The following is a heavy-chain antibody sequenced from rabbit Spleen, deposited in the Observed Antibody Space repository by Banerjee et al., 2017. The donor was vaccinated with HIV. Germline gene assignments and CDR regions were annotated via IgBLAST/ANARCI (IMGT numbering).Heavy chain of an antibody. J-gene: IGHJ4*01. V-gene: IGHV1S40*01. CDR2: IYGGDMHST. Sequence: QSLEESGGDLVKPGASLTLTCTASGFSFSSNYWICWVRQAPGKGPEWIACIYGGDMHSTAYASWAKGRFTISKTSSTTVTLQMTRLTAADTATYFCAISYPGSSYGFNLWGPGTLVTVS. D-gene: IGHD8-1*01. CDR1: GFSFSSNYW. CDR3: AISYPGSSYGFNL.